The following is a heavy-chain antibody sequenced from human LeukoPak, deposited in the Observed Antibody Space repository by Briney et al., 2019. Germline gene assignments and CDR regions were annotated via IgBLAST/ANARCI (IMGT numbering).Heavy chain of an antibody. D-gene: IGHD5-12*01. CDR3: ARDGGNGGYEFDY. CDR1: GFTFSRHW. Sequence: AGGSLRLSCAASGFTFSRHWMSWVRQAPGKGLEWVANIKQDGSEKYYVDAVKGRFTMSRDNAKNSVYLQMNSLRAEDTAVYYCARDGGNGGYEFDYWGQGTRVTVSS. V-gene: IGHV3-7*03. J-gene: IGHJ4*02. CDR2: IKQDGSEK.